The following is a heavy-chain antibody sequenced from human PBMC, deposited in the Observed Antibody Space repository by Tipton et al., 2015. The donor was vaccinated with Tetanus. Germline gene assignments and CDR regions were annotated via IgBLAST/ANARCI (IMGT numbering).Heavy chain of an antibody. V-gene: IGHV4-4*07. CDR2: VYSSGST. CDR1: GGSLNTFY. CDR3: ARDFRERSGTYYSYYYTMDV. J-gene: IGHJ6*02. D-gene: IGHD1-26*01. Sequence: TLSLTCTVSGGSLNTFYWNWIRQPAGKGLEWIGRVYSSGSTNYNPSLKSRVTTSIDASKNQFSLGLTSVTAADTAVYYCARDFRERSGTYYSYYYTMDVWGQGTTVTVSS.